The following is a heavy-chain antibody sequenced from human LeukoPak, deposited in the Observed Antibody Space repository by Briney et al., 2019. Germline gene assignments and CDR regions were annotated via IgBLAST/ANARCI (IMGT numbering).Heavy chain of an antibody. J-gene: IGHJ4*02. CDR1: GYTFTDFS. D-gene: IGHD2-15*01. CDR3: ARRLGYCSDGSCYSLNY. CDR2: INPNSGGT. V-gene: IGHV1-2*02. Sequence: ASVKVSCKSSGYTFTDFSIHWVRQAPGQGLEWMGWINPNSGGTDYAQKFQGRVTMTRNSSISTAYMELSSLRSEDTAVYYCARRLGYCSDGSCYSLNYWGQGTLVTVSS.